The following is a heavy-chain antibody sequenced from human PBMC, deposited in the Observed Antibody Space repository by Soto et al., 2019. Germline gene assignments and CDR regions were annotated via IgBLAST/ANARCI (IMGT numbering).Heavy chain of an antibody. CDR2: IYGNDYK. CDR1: GFSLSTTGVG. V-gene: IGHV2-5*01. Sequence: QITLKESGPTLVKPTQTLTLTCTFSGFSLSTTGVGVAWIRQPPGKALEWLALIYGNDYKRYSPSLQIRLSITKYTSKHQVVLTVTNVDAVDTDIYYCALLKLGRPEMTCADAYWGQGTLVTVSS. D-gene: IGHD7-27*01. CDR3: ALLKLGRPEMTCADAY. J-gene: IGHJ4*02.